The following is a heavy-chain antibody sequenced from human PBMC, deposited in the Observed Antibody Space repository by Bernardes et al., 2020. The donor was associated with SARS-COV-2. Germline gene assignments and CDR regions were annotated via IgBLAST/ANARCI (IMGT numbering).Heavy chain of an antibody. CDR2: ISYDGSQK. CDR1: GFTFRNYG. D-gene: IGHD6-19*01. CDR3: AIGAVAGTESFGF. Sequence: GGSPRPSRAGPGFTFRNYGMHWVRQAPGKGLEGVAPISYDGSQKKYADSVKGRFTISRDNSKNTLFLQMNSLRTEDTAVHFCAIGAVAGTESFGFWGQGALVTVSS. V-gene: IGHV3-30*03. J-gene: IGHJ4*02.